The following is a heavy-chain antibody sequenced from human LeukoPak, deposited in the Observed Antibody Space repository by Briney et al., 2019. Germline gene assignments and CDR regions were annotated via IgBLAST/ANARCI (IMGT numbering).Heavy chain of an antibody. CDR2: IKQDGSEK. CDR1: GFTFSGYW. CDR3: ARARQLVVDY. J-gene: IGHJ4*02. D-gene: IGHD6-6*01. V-gene: IGHV3-7*03. Sequence: GGSLRLSCAASGFTFSGYWMSWVRQAPGKGLEWVANIKQDGSEKYYVDSVKGRFTISRDSAKNSVYLQMNSLRAEDTAVYYCARARQLVVDYWGQGTLVTVSS.